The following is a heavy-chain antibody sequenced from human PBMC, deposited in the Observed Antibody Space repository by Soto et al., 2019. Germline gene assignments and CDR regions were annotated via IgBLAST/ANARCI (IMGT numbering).Heavy chain of an antibody. CDR1: GYSFTSYW. V-gene: IGHV5-10-1*01. CDR3: AAGTIMGYYYGMDV. CDR2: IDPSASYT. Sequence: PGESLKISCKGSGYSFTSYWLSWVRQMPGKGLEWMGRIDPSASYTNYSPSFQGHVTISADKSISTAYLQWSSLKASDTAMYYCAAGTIMGYYYGMDVWGQGTTVTVSS. D-gene: IGHD5-12*01. J-gene: IGHJ6*02.